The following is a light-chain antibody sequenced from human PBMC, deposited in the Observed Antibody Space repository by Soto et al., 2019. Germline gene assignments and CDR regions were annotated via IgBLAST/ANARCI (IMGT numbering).Light chain of an antibody. J-gene: IGLJ3*02. CDR1: SSDVGNYNY. Sequence: QSVLTQPASVSGSPGQSITISCSGTSSDVGNYNYVSWYQQDPGKAPKLLIYEVNSRPSGVSHRFSGSKSGNTASLTISGLQAEDEADYYCISYTISNTWVFGGGTKLTVL. V-gene: IGLV2-14*01. CDR3: ISYTISNTWV. CDR2: EVN.